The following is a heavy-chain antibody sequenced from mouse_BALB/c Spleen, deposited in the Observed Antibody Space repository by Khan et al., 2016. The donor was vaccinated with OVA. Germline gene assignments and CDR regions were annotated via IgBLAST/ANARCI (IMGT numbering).Heavy chain of an antibody. CDR2: INTYTGEP. CDR3: GRVGYNGTMDS. Sequence: QVQLKQSGPEVKKPGETVKISCKASGYTFTNFGMNWVRQAPGKGLKWMGWINTYTGEPTYADEFKGRFAFSLETSASTAYLQINNLKNEDTATYFGGRVGYNGTMDSWGQGTSVTVAS. CDR1: GYTFTNFG. V-gene: IGHV9-3-1*01. D-gene: IGHD1-3*01. J-gene: IGHJ4*01.